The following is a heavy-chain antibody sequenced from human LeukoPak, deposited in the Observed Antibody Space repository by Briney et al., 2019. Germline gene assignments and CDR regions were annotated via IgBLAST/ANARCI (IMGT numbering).Heavy chain of an antibody. CDR1: GGSISGDDYY. CDR3: ARDRVVVGDYYMDV. J-gene: IGHJ6*03. D-gene: IGHD2-2*01. V-gene: IGHV4-30-4*01. Sequence: PSETLSLTCTASGGSISGDDYYWSWIRQPPGKGLEWIGYIYYSGSTYYNPSLQSRVTVSVDTSKNQFSLKLSSVTAADTAVYYCARDRVVVGDYYMDVWGKGTTVTVS. CDR2: IYYSGST.